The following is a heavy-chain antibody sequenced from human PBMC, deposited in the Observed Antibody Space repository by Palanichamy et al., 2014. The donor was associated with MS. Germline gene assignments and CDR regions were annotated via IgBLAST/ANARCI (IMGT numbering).Heavy chain of an antibody. Sequence: QVQLQESGPGLVRPSGDPVPHLHSLWCLHHKLLLELDPAAPGKGLEWIGYISNGGYIEYNPSVNSRVTISVDTSKNQFSLNLNSVTAADTAVYYCARGRYGGYFDYWGQGTLVTVSS. CDR2: ISNGGYI. CDR3: ARGRYGGYFDY. J-gene: IGHJ4*02. D-gene: IGHD4-17*01. CDR1: CLHHKLL. V-gene: IGHV4-59*01.